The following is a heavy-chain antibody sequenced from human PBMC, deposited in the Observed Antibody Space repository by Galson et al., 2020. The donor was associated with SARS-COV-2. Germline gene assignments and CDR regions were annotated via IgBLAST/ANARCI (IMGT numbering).Heavy chain of an antibody. CDR3: ARDCQGGHHYNYLIL. CDR2: INPSGGAT. D-gene: IGHD3-16*01. V-gene: IGHV1-46*01. J-gene: IGHJ4*02. CDR1: GYSLTTHH. Sequence: ASVKVSCKASGYSLTTHHMHWVRQAPGQGLEWMGLINPSGGATPYAQKFQGRPTITRHTSTSTVFMELSRQGSVDTAVHLCARDCQGGHHYNYLILWGQGTLVAVSS.